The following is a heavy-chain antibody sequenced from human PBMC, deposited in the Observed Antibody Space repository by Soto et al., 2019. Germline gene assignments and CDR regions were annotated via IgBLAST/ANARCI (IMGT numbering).Heavy chain of an antibody. V-gene: IGHV4-34*01. CDR1: GGSFSGYY. CDR2: INHSGST. J-gene: IGHJ4*02. CDR3: ARGAELPLPHYFDY. D-gene: IGHD2-15*01. Sequence: SETLSLTCAVYGGSFSGYYWSWIRQPPGKGLEWIGEINHSGSTNYNPSLKSRVTISVDTSKNQFSLKLSSVTAADTAVYYCARGAELPLPHYFDYWGQGTLVTVSS.